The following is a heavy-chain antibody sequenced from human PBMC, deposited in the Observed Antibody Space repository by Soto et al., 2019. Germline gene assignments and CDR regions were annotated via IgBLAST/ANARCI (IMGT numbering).Heavy chain of an antibody. J-gene: IGHJ5*02. CDR3: ARTNLQNWNGHNWCDP. CDR2: ISAYNGNT. D-gene: IGHD1-1*01. V-gene: IGHV1-18*01. Sequence: QVQLVQSGAEVKKPGASVKVSCKASGYTFTSYGISWVRQAPGQGLEWMGWISAYNGNTNYAQKLPGRVTMTTDTSTSTAYMELRSLRSDDTAVYYCARTNLQNWNGHNWCDPWGQGTLVTVSS. CDR1: GYTFTSYG.